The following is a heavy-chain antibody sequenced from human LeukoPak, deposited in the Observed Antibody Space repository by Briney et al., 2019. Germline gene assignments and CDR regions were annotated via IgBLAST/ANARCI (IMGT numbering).Heavy chain of an antibody. CDR2: ISYDGSNK. J-gene: IGHJ4*02. V-gene: IGHV3-30*19. CDR1: GFTFSSYG. CDR3: ARGIRSGYCSSTSCYGLNYFDY. Sequence: GGSLRLSCAASGFTFSSYGMHWVRQAPGKGLEWVAVISYDGSNKYYADSVKGRFTISRDNSKNTLYLQMNSLRAEDTAVYYCARGIRSGYCSSTSCYGLNYFDYWGQGTLVTVSS. D-gene: IGHD2-2*01.